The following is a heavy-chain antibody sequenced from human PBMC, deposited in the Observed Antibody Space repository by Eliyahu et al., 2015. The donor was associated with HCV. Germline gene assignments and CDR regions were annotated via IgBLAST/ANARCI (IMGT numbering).Heavy chain of an antibody. Sequence: EVQLVESGGGLVQPGGSLRLSCAASKFAFSTXGMNWVRQAPGKGLEWVSYISTSGSTIYYADSVKGRFTISRDNTKNSLYLQMNSLRAEDTAIYYCARYSYCDAYGYRCSFDSWGQGTLVTVSS. D-gene: IGHD3-16*01. J-gene: IGHJ4*02. V-gene: IGHV3-48*01. CDR3: ARYSYCDAYGYRCSFDS. CDR1: KFAFSTXG. CDR2: ISTSGSTI.